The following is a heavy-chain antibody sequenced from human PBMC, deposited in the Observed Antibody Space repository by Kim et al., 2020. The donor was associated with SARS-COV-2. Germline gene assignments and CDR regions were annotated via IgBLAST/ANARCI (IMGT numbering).Heavy chain of an antibody. Sequence: GGSPRLSCAASGFTFSSYSMTWVRQAPGKGLEWVSYISSSSSTIYYADSVKGRFTISRDNAKNSLYLQMNSLRDEDTAVYYCARGPREFRPGLPHYFDYWGHGTLVTVSS. CDR2: ISSSSSTI. V-gene: IGHV3-48*02. CDR1: GFTFSSYS. J-gene: IGHJ4*01. CDR3: ARGPREFRPGLPHYFDY.